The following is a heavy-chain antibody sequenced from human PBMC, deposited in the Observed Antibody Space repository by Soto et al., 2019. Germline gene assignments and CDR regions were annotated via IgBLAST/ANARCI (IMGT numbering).Heavy chain of an antibody. V-gene: IGHV3-30-3*01. Sequence: GGSLRLACAASGFTFSSYAMHWVRQAPGKGLEWVAVISYDGSNKYYADSVKGRFTISRDNSKNTLYLQMNSLRAEDTAVYYCAREVSITTQGYYYGMDVWGQGTTVTVSS. CDR2: ISYDGSNK. J-gene: IGHJ6*02. CDR3: AREVSITTQGYYYGMDV. CDR1: GFTFSSYA. D-gene: IGHD3-3*01.